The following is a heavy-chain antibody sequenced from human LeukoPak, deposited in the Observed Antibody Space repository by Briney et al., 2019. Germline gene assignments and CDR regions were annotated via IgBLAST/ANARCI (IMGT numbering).Heavy chain of an antibody. J-gene: IGHJ6*04. D-gene: IGHD2-2*01. CDR1: GFIVSTNY. CDR3: AKTGDVIVPAATDV. CDR2: IYTSGNT. Sequence: GGSLRLSCAASGFIVSTNYISWVRQAPGKGLEWVSVIYTSGNTYYADSVKGRFTISRDNSRNTVYLQMNSLRAEDTAVYYCAKTGDVIVPAATDVWGKGTTVTVSS. V-gene: IGHV3-53*01.